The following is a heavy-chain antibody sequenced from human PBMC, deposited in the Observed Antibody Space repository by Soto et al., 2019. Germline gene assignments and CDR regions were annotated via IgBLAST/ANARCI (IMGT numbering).Heavy chain of an antibody. CDR3: ARDLEEQLVPSDYYYDMDV. Sequence: ASVKVSCKASGYTFTSYAVHWVRQAPGQRLEWMGWINAGNGNTKYSQKFQGRVTITRDTSASTAYMELSSLRSEDTAVYYCARDLEEQLVPSDYYYDMDVWGQGTTVTVSS. CDR1: GYTFTSYA. V-gene: IGHV1-3*01. D-gene: IGHD6-6*01. CDR2: INAGNGNT. J-gene: IGHJ6*02.